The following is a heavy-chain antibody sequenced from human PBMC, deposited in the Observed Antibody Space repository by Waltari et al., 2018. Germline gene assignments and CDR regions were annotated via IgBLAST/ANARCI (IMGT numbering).Heavy chain of an antibody. CDR3: AREWGVMIGTAAFYFDY. CDR2: ISGGSSYT. Sequence: EVQLAGSGGGLGKPGGSTMLSCAASGFTSRSYSLKRVRQAPGKGLEWVSSISGGSSYTYYADSVKGRFTISRDNVKNSLYLQMNSLRAEDTAVYYCAREWGVMIGTAAFYFDYWAQGTLVTVSS. V-gene: IGHV3-21*01. J-gene: IGHJ4*02. D-gene: IGHD3-22*01. CDR1: GFTSRSYS.